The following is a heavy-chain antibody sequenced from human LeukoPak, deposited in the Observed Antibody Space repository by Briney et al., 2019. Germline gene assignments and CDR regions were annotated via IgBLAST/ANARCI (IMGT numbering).Heavy chain of an antibody. V-gene: IGHV4-59*01. CDR3: AREGYSPYRLTYANHAFDI. D-gene: IGHD5-12*01. CDR2: IHHSGST. Sequence: PSETLSLTCTVSGGSISGYYWSWIRQPPGKGLEWIGFIHHSGSTSYNPSLKSRVTMSVDTSKNQFSLKLTSVTAADTAVYYCAREGYSPYRLTYANHAFDIWGQGTMVTVSS. CDR1: GGSISGYY. J-gene: IGHJ3*02.